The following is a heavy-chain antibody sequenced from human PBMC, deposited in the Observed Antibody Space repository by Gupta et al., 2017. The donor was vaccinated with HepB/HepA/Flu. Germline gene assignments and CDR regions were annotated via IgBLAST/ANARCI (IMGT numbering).Heavy chain of an antibody. CDR1: GFTFSSYS. V-gene: IGHV3-21*01. J-gene: IGHJ6*04. CDR3: ARALLGYCSSTSCPMDV. CDR2: ISSSSSYI. D-gene: IGHD2-2*01. Sequence: EVQLVESGGGLVKPGGSLRLSCAASGFTFSSYSMNWVRQAPGKGLEWVSSISSSSSYIYYADSVKGRFTISRDNAKNSLYLQMNSLRAEDTAVYYCARALLGYCSSTSCPMDVWGKGTTVTVSS.